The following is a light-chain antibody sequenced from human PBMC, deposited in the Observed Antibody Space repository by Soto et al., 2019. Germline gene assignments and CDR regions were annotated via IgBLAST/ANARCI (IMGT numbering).Light chain of an antibody. CDR3: QQYDSLPMYT. Sequence: DIQMTQSPSSLSASVGDRVTITCQASQDISNYLNWYQQKPGKAPKLLIYHASNLKTGVPSRFSGSGFGTDFSFTISSLQPEDIATYYCQQYDSLPMYTFGQGTKLEIK. J-gene: IGKJ2*01. CDR1: QDISNY. V-gene: IGKV1-33*01. CDR2: HAS.